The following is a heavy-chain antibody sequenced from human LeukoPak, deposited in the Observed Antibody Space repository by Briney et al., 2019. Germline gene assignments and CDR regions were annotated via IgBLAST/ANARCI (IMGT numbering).Heavy chain of an antibody. V-gene: IGHV1-69*01. J-gene: IGHJ3*02. Sequence: SVKVSCKASGGTFISYAISWVRQAPGQGLEWMGGIIPIFGTANYAQKFQGRVTITADESTSTAYMELSSLRSEDTAVYYCAREASVTATLDAFDIWGQGTMVTVSS. CDR3: AREASVTATLDAFDI. CDR1: GGTFISYA. D-gene: IGHD2-21*02. CDR2: IIPIFGTA.